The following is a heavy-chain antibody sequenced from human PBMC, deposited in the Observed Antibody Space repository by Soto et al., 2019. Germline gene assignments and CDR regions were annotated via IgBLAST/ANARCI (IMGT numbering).Heavy chain of an antibody. CDR1: GGSISSYY. Sequence: SEPLSLTCTFSGGSISSYYWGWIRQSPGKGLEWIGSIYHSGSTYYNPSLKSRVTISVDTSKNQFSLMLRSVTAADSAVYYCARTANYEILTGYYYFDYWGQGALVTVSS. J-gene: IGHJ4*02. V-gene: IGHV4-38-2*02. CDR2: IYHSGST. CDR3: ARTANYEILTGYYYFDY. D-gene: IGHD3-9*01.